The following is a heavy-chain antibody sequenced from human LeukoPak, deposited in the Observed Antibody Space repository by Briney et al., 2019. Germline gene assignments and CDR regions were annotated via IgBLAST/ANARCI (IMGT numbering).Heavy chain of an antibody. J-gene: IGHJ6*02. CDR2: IYYSGST. Sequence: SETLSLTCTVSGGSVSSGSYYWSWIRQPPGKGLEWIGYIYYSGSTNYNPSLKSRVTISVDTSKNQFSLKLSSVTAADTAVYYCARVRCSGGSCYSWYYGMDVWGQGTTVTVSS. CDR3: ARVRCSGGSCYSWYYGMDV. D-gene: IGHD2-15*01. CDR1: GGSVSSGSYY. V-gene: IGHV4-61*01.